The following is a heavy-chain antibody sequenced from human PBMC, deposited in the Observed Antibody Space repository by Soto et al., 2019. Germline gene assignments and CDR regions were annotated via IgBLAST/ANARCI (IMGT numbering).Heavy chain of an antibody. CDR3: AGGDYYHSSGYYFYYYTMDV. V-gene: IGHV4-39*01. Sequence: ETLSLTCTVSGGSISSSSYYWGWIRQPPGKGLEWIGNVYYGGSTYYNPPLKSRVTISVETSKSQFSLKLSSVTAADTAVYYCAGGDYYHSSGYYFYYYTMDVWGQGTTVTVSS. J-gene: IGHJ6*02. CDR1: GGSISSSSYY. CDR2: VYYGGST. D-gene: IGHD3-22*01.